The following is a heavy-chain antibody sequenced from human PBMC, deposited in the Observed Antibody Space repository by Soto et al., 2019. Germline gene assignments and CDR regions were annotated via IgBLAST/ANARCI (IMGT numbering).Heavy chain of an antibody. Sequence: GESLKISRKGSGYSFTSYWIGWVRQMPGKGLEWMGIIYPGDSDTRYSPSFQGQVTISADKSISTAYLQWSSLKASDTAMYYCARRGPVGGSWYLRNYYYFMDVWGQGTTVTVSS. J-gene: IGHJ6*02. CDR1: GYSFTSYW. CDR2: IYPGDSDT. V-gene: IGHV5-51*01. D-gene: IGHD6-13*01. CDR3: ARRGPVGGSWYLRNYYYFMDV.